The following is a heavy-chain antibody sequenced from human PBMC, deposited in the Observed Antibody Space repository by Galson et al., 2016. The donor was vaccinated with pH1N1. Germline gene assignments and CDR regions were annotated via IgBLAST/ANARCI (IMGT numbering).Heavy chain of an antibody. J-gene: IGHJ6*02. CDR3: ARTGSDHDTTFYYYGMDL. D-gene: IGHD5-12*01. V-gene: IGHV3-7*01. Sequence: SLRLSCAASGFTFSSFWMTWVRQAPGKGLEWVANLIQYGSEKHYVDSVKGRFTVSRDNSKNSVYLQLNSLRAEDTAVYYCARTGSDHDTTFYYYGMDLWGQGTTVTVSS. CDR2: LIQYGSEK. CDR1: GFTFSSFW.